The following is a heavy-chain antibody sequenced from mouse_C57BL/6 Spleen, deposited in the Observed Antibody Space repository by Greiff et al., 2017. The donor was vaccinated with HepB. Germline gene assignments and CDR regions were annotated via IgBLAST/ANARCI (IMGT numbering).Heavy chain of an antibody. CDR3: ARSMVSEAMDY. CDR2: IDPSDSET. D-gene: IGHD1-1*02. CDR1: GYTFTSYW. Sequence: QVQLKQPGAELVRPGSSVKLSCKASGYTFTSYWMHWVKQRPIQGLEWIGNIDPSDSETHYNQKFKDKATLTVDKSSSTAYMQLSSLTSEDSAVYYCARSMVSEAMDYWGQGTSVTVSS. J-gene: IGHJ4*01. V-gene: IGHV1-52*01.